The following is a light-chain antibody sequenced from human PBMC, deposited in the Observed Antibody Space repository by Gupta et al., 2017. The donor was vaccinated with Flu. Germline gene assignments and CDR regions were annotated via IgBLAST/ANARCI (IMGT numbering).Light chain of an antibody. CDR1: SSNIGNNY. Sequence: KVTISCSGSSSNIGNNYVAWYQQLPGTAPKLLIYENNKRPSGIPDRFSGSKSDTSATLDITGLQTGDEADYYCGTWDSSLNAGVVGGGTKLTVL. CDR3: GTWDSSLNAGV. CDR2: ENN. V-gene: IGLV1-51*02. J-gene: IGLJ3*02.